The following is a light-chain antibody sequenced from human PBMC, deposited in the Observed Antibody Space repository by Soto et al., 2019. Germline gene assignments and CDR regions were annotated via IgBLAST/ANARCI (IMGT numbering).Light chain of an antibody. CDR1: QSVSNNY. CDR2: GAS. Sequence: EIVLTLSQGTLSLSPVEISTISFMASQSVSNNYLAWYQQKPGQAPRLLIYGASNRATGIPDRFSGGGSGTDFTLTISRLEPEDFAVYYCKQYSSSRKFGQGTKVDIK. J-gene: IGKJ1*01. V-gene: IGKV3-20*01. CDR3: KQYSSSRK.